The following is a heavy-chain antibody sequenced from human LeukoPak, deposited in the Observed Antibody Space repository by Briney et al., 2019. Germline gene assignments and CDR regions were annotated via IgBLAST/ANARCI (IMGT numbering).Heavy chain of an antibody. J-gene: IGHJ6*02. D-gene: IGHD1-26*01. V-gene: IGHV1-24*01. CDR1: GYTLTELS. CDR3: ATGFPPPPPYSGSYFVPHLERSMDA. CDR2: FDPEDGET. Sequence: ASVKVSCKVSGYTLTELSMHWVRQAPGKGLEWMGGFDPEDGETIYAQKFQGRVTMTEDTSTDTAYMELSSLRSEDTAVYYCATGFPPPPPYSGSYFVPHLERSMDAWGQGTTVTVSS.